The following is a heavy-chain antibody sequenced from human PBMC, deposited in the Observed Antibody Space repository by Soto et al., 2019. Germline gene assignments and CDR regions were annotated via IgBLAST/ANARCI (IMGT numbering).Heavy chain of an antibody. Sequence: QVQLVESGGGVVQPGWSLRLSCAASGFSISGYGMEWVRQAPGKGLEWVAVISYDGSNTYYADSVKGRFTISRDNSKENLFLQRTGLRREDTDVYYCAKGAGDRLSLGMDVWGQGTTVTVSS. CDR2: ISYDGSNT. CDR1: GFSISGYG. CDR3: AKGAGDRLSLGMDV. D-gene: IGHD1-26*01. V-gene: IGHV3-30*18. J-gene: IGHJ6*02.